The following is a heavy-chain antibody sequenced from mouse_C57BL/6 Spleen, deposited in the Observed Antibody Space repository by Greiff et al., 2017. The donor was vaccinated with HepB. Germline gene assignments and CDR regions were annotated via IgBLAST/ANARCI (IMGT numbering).Heavy chain of an antibody. CDR3: ASYDGYYGPFAY. Sequence: QVHVKQSGPGLVQPSQSLSITCTVSGFSLTSYGVHWVRQSPGKGLEWLGVIWSGGSTDYNAAFISRLSISKDNSKSQVFFKMNSLQADDTAIYYCASYDGYYGPFAYWGQGTLVTVSA. D-gene: IGHD2-3*01. CDR2: IWSGGST. V-gene: IGHV2-2*01. J-gene: IGHJ3*01. CDR1: GFSLTSYG.